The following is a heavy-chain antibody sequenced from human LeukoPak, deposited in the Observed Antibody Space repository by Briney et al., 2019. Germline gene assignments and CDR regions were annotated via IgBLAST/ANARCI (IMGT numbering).Heavy chain of an antibody. CDR1: GYTFTSYY. V-gene: IGHV1-46*01. Sequence: ASVKVSCKASGYTFTSYYMHWVRQAPGQGLEWMGIINPSGGSTSYAQKFQGRVTITADESTSTAYMELSSLRSEDTAVYYCAINYYDSSGPFDYWGQGTLVTVSS. CDR2: INPSGGST. J-gene: IGHJ4*02. D-gene: IGHD3-22*01. CDR3: AINYYDSSGPFDY.